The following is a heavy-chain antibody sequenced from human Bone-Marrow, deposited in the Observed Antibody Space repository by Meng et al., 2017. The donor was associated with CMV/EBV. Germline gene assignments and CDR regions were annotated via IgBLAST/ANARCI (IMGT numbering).Heavy chain of an antibody. J-gene: IGHJ4*02. CDR1: GFTFSSYG. V-gene: IGHV3-33*06. CDR2: IWYDGSNK. Sequence: GESLKISCAASGFTFSSYGMHWVRQAPGKGLEWVAVIWYDGSNKYYADSVKGRFTISRDNSKNTLYLQMNSLRAEDTAVYYCAKAARGYDFWSGYYFDYWGQGTLVTVYS. D-gene: IGHD3-3*01. CDR3: AKAARGYDFWSGYYFDY.